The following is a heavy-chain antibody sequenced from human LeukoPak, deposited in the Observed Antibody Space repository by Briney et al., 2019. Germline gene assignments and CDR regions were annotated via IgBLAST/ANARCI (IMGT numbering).Heavy chain of an antibody. D-gene: IGHD2-15*01. CDR1: GFTFDTYW. CDR3: ASGYCSGGSCYRGY. J-gene: IGHJ4*02. CDR2: INQDGSDK. V-gene: IGHV3-7*01. Sequence: GGSLRLSCAASGFTFDTYWMNWVRQTPGKGLEWVANINQDGSDKYYVDSVKGRFTISRDTAKNSLYLQMNSLRAEDTAVYYCASGYCSGGSCYRGYWGQGTLVTVSS.